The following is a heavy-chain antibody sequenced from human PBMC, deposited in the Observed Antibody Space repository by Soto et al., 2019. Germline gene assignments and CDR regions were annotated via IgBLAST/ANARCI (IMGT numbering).Heavy chain of an antibody. Sequence: ASETLSLTCTVSGGSISNYYWSWIRQPPGKGLESLGYVFYTGSTNYNPSLKSRVTISLDTSKNQFSLKLTSMTAADTAVYYCARGPGRYYFDYWGQGTLVTVSS. V-gene: IGHV4-59*01. CDR3: ARGPGRYYFDY. CDR1: GGSISNYY. J-gene: IGHJ4*02. CDR2: VFYTGST. D-gene: IGHD1-1*01.